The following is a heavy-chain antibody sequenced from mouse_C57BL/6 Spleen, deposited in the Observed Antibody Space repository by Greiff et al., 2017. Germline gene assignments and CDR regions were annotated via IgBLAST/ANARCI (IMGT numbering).Heavy chain of an antibody. CDR2: ISDGGSYT. Sequence: EVMLVESGGGLVKPGGSLKLSCAASGFTFSSYAMSWVRQTPEKRLEWVATISDGGSYTYYPDNVKGRFTISRDNDKNNLYLQMSHLKSEDTAMYYCARDRVTGYFDYWGQGTTLTVSS. CDR1: GFTFSSYA. D-gene: IGHD4-1*01. CDR3: ARDRVTGYFDY. J-gene: IGHJ2*01. V-gene: IGHV5-4*01.